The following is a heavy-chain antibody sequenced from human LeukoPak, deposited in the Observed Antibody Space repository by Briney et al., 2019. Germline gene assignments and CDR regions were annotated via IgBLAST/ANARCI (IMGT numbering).Heavy chain of an antibody. CDR2: IYSGGST. CDR3: AKGSFNYYGSGSYGLDY. Sequence: GGSLRLSCAASGFTVSSNYMSWVRQAPGKGLEWVSVIYSGGSTYYADSVKGRFTISRDNSKNTLYLQMNSLRAEDTAVYYCAKGSFNYYGSGSYGLDYWGQGTLVTVSS. V-gene: IGHV3-66*01. CDR1: GFTVSSNY. D-gene: IGHD3-10*01. J-gene: IGHJ4*02.